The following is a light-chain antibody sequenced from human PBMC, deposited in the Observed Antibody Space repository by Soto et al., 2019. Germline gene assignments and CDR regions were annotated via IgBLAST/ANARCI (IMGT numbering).Light chain of an antibody. CDR2: GAS. CDR3: QQYNSWPPLT. J-gene: IGKJ4*01. Sequence: EIVMTQSPATLSVSPGERATLSCRASQSVSSNLAWYQQKPGQAPRLLIYGASTRATGIPARFSGSGSGTDSTLTISSLQSEDLAVYYCQQYNSWPPLTFGGGTKVEIK. CDR1: QSVSSN. V-gene: IGKV3-15*01.